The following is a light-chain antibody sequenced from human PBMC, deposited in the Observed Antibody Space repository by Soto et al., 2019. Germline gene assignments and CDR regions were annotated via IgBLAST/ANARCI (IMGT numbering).Light chain of an antibody. Sequence: EIVLTQSPGTLSLSPGERATLSYRASQSVSSINLAWYQQKPDQAPRLLIYGASSRATGIPDRFSGSGSGTDFTLTISRLEPEDFAVYYCQQYGSSPFTFGPGTKVDIK. CDR3: QQYGSSPFT. CDR1: QSVSSIN. V-gene: IGKV3-20*01. CDR2: GAS. J-gene: IGKJ3*01.